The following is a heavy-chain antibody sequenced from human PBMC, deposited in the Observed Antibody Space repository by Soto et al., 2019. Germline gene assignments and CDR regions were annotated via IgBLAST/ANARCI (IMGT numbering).Heavy chain of an antibody. CDR2: INPSGGST. J-gene: IGHJ4*02. Sequence: ASVKVSCKAPGYSFTSYYMHWVRQAPGQGLEWMGIINPSGGSTSYAQKFQGRVTMTRDTSTSTVYMELSSLRSEDSGVFFCARDHSIVPKIFDYCGQRTLDTVSS. CDR3: ARDHSIVPKIFDY. D-gene: IGHD1-26*01. CDR1: GYSFTSYY. V-gene: IGHV1-46*03.